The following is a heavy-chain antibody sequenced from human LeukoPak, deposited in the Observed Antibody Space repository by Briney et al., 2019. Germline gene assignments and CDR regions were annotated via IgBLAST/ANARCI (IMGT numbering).Heavy chain of an antibody. CDR2: ISGSGGST. Sequence: GGSLTLSCAASGFTFSSYAMSWVRQAPGKGLEWVSAISGSGGSTYYADSVRGRFTLSRDNSKNTLYLQMNSQRAEDTGVYYCAKLVAVVRRFDYWGQGTLVTVSS. CDR1: GFTFSSYA. CDR3: AKLVAVVRRFDY. J-gene: IGHJ4*02. V-gene: IGHV3-23*01. D-gene: IGHD6-19*01.